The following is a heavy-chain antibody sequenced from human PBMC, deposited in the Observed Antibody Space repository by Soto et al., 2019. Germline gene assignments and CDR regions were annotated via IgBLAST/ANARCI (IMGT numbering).Heavy chain of an antibody. CDR2: VYYSGNT. Sequence: QVRLQEWGPGLLKPSQPLSLKCSVSGGSITTGGRYWSWIRQLPGKGQEWIGDVYYSGNTYYNASLKSRVPRSVEAAKNQFSLKLSSVTAADTAVYYCAQALVFTGGDGFDIWGQGRLVTVSS. CDR3: AQALVFTGGDGFDI. J-gene: IGHJ3*02. D-gene: IGHD1-1*01. V-gene: IGHV4-31*02. CDR1: GGSITTGGRY.